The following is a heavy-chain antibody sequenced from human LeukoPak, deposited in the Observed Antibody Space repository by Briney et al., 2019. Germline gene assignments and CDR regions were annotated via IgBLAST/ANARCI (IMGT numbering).Heavy chain of an antibody. CDR3: ARLITTSGPEQYFQL. V-gene: IGHV4-39*02. J-gene: IGHJ1*01. CDR1: GDSISGSPYY. D-gene: IGHD1-1*01. Sequence: WETLSLTCSVSGDSISGSPYYWGWIRQPPGRGLGWLATVHFRGATSYTPSLKSRVTISVDTSRNDFSLTLTSVTAADTAVYYCARLITTSGPEQYFQLWGQGSLVTVSS. CDR2: VHFRGAT.